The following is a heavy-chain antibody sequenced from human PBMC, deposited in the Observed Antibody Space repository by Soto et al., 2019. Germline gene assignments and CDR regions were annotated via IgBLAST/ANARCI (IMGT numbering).Heavy chain of an antibody. CDR1: GGSISSYY. D-gene: IGHD5-18*01. Sequence: SETLSLTCTVSGGSISSYYWSWIRQPPGKGLEWIGYIYYSGSTNYNPSLKSRVTISVDTSKNQFSLKLSSVTAADTAVYYCARGAMANGGMDVWGQGTTVTVSS. J-gene: IGHJ6*02. V-gene: IGHV4-59*01. CDR2: IYYSGST. CDR3: ARGAMANGGMDV.